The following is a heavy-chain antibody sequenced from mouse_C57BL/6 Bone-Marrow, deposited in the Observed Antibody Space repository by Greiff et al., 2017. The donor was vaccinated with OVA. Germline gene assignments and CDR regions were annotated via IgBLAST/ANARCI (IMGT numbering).Heavy chain of an antibody. CDR1: GFTFSSYG. Sequence: EVMLVESGGVLVKPGGSLKLSCAASGFTFSSYGMSWVRQTPDKRLEWVATISSGGSYTYYPASVKGRFTISRDNAKNTLYLQMSSLKSENTAMYYCARPSPYDGYYDYCDYWGQGTTLTVTS. CDR2: ISSGGSYT. D-gene: IGHD2-3*01. J-gene: IGHJ2*01. CDR3: ARPSPYDGYYDYCDY. V-gene: IGHV5-6*01.